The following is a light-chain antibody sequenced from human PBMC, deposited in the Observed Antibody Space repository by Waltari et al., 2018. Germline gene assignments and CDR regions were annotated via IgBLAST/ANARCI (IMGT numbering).Light chain of an antibody. J-gene: IGLJ3*02. CDR3: TSYTRSNTWV. V-gene: IGLV2-14*01. Sequence: QSALTQPASVSGSPGQSITISCTGTSSDIGDYNFVSWYQQFPGKAPKLMIYEVSNRPLGVFNRFSGSKSGNTASLTISGLQAEDEADYYCTSYTRSNTWVFGGGTKVTVL. CDR1: SSDIGDYNF. CDR2: EVS.